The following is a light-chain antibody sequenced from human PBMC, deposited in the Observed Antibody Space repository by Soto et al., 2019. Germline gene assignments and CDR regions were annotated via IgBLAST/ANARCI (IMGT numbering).Light chain of an antibody. CDR3: QQFNSYPLT. CDR2: DAS. Sequence: AVQLTQSPSSLSAAVGDRVTITCRASQGISSRLAWYQQKPGKAPKVLIYDASSLESGVPSRFSGSGSGTVFTLTIISLQPEDFATYSCQQFNSYPLTFGGGTKVDIK. J-gene: IGKJ4*01. V-gene: IGKV1-13*02. CDR1: QGISSR.